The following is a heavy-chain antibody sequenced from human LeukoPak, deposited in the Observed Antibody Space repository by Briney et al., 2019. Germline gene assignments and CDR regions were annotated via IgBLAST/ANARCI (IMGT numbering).Heavy chain of an antibody. Sequence: GGSLRLSCAASGFTFSKYAMSWVRQAPGKGLEWVSLFSDTANTYYADSVKGRFTISRDNSKYTLYLQLNSLRAEDTAVYYCAKSDSYDILTGYYIVDCWGQGTLVTVSS. CDR1: GFTFSKYA. CDR3: AKSDSYDILTGYYIVDC. D-gene: IGHD3-9*01. CDR2: FSDTANT. V-gene: IGHV3-23*01. J-gene: IGHJ4*02.